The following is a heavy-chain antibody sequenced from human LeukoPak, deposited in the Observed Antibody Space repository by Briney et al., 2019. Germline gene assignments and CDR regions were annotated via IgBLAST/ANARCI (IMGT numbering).Heavy chain of an antibody. D-gene: IGHD1-20*01. J-gene: IGHJ3*02. CDR1: GFTFSSYS. CDR3: ARDSGITGTVDAFDI. CDR2: ISSSSSYI. V-gene: IGHV3-21*01. Sequence: GGSLRLSCAASGFTFSSYSMNWVRQAPGKGLEWVSSISSSSSYIYYADSVKGRFTISRDNAKNSLYLQMNSLRAEDTAVYYCARDSGITGTVDAFDIWGQGTMVTVSS.